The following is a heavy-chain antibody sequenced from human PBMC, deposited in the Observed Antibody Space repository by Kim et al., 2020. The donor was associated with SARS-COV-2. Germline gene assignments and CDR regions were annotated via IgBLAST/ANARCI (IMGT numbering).Heavy chain of an antibody. J-gene: IGHJ4*02. CDR1: GFPFRSYW. D-gene: IGHD3-10*01. CDR2: TNEDGTTT. V-gene: IGHV3-74*01. Sequence: GGSLRLSCAASGFPFRSYWMHWVRQAPGKGLVWVSRTNEDGTTTNYADSVKGRFTISRDNAENTLYLQMNSLTAEDTAVYYCARDLSGAGDYWGQGTLVTVSS. CDR3: ARDLSGAGDY.